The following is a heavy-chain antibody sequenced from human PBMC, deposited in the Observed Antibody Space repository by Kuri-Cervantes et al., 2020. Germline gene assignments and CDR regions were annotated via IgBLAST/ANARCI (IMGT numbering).Heavy chain of an antibody. V-gene: IGHV4-34*01. CDR3: ARGSIAAAGTSTFDY. D-gene: IGHD6-13*01. CDR2: INHSGST. J-gene: IGHJ4*02. Sequence: SQTHSLTCAVYGGSFSGYYWSWIRQPPGKGLEWIGEINHSGSTNYNPSTKSRVTISVDTSKNQFSLKLSSVTAADTAVYYCARGSIAAAGTSTFDYWGQGTLVTVSS. CDR1: GGSFSGYY.